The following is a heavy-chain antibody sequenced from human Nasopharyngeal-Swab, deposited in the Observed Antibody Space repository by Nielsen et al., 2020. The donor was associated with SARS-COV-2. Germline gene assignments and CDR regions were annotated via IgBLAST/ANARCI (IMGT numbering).Heavy chain of an antibody. D-gene: IGHD1-26*01. CDR1: GFAFGNYA. Sequence: GESLKISCTVSGFAFGNYAMSWVRQAPGKGLEWVSGISGSGGNTFVADSVKGRLTISRDNSKNTLYLQMSSLRVADTATYYCAKEGSIIVGTFFDSWGQGALVTVSS. J-gene: IGHJ4*02. CDR2: ISGSGGNT. CDR3: AKEGSIIVGTFFDS. V-gene: IGHV3-23*01.